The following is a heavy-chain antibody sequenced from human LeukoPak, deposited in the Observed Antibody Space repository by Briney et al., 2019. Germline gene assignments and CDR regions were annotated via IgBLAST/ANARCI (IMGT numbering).Heavy chain of an antibody. D-gene: IGHD6-13*01. J-gene: IGHJ4*02. CDR1: GFTFDDYA. CDR2: ISWDGGST. CDR3: AKSGGTSSSGLGY. V-gene: IGHV3-43D*03. Sequence: PGGSLRLSCAASGFTFDDYAMHWVRQAPGKGLEWVSLISWDGGSTYYADSVKGRFTISRDNSKNTLYLQMNSLRGEDTAVYYCAKSGGTSSSGLGYWGQGTLVTVSS.